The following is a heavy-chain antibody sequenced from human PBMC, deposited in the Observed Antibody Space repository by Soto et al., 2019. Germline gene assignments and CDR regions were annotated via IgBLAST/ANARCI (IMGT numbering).Heavy chain of an antibody. Sequence: SETLSLTCAVSGGSISSGGYSWSWIRQPPVKGLEWIGYIYHSGSTYYNPSLKSRVTISVDRSKNQFSLKLSSVTAADTAVYYCARATDLEEDIWGQGTMVNVSS. CDR3: ARATDLEEDI. CDR2: IYHSGST. J-gene: IGHJ3*02. V-gene: IGHV4-30-2*01. CDR1: GGSISSGGYS.